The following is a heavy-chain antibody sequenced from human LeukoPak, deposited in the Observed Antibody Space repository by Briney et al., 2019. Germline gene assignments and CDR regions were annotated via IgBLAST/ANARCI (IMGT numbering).Heavy chain of an antibody. CDR1: GGSISSSSYY. CDR3: GRFSSSSSYFDY. J-gene: IGHJ4*02. Sequence: PSETLSLTCTVSGGSISSSSYYWGWIRQPPGKGLEWIGSIYYSGSTYYYPSLKSRVTIFVDTSKNQFSLKLSSVTAADTAVYYCGRFSSSSSYFDYWGQGTLVTVSS. V-gene: IGHV4-39*01. CDR2: IYYSGST. D-gene: IGHD6-13*01.